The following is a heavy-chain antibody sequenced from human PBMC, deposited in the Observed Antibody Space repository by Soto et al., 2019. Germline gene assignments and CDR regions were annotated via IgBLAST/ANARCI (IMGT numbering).Heavy chain of an antibody. D-gene: IGHD6-19*01. CDR1: GYTFTSYG. J-gene: IGHJ6*02. Sequence: QVQLVQSGSEVKKPGASVKVSCKASGYTFTSYGISWVRQAPGQGLEWMGWISGYNGKTNYAQKLQGRVTMTTDTSTSTVYMEVRSLRSDDTAVYYCARAGLGVPGTGYGMDVWGQGTTVTVSS. V-gene: IGHV1-18*01. CDR2: ISGYNGKT. CDR3: ARAGLGVPGTGYGMDV.